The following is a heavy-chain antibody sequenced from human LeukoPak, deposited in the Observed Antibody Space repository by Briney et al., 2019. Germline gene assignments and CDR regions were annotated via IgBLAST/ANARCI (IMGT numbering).Heavy chain of an antibody. V-gene: IGHV3-23*01. CDR1: GFTFSSYA. Sequence: PGGSLRLSCAASGFTFSSYAISWVRQAPGKGLEWVSAISGSGGSTYYADSVKGRFTISRDNSKNTLYLQMNSLRAEDTAVYYCARVLGYCSGGSCYPDAFDIWGQGKMVTVSS. CDR3: ARVLGYCSGGSCYPDAFDI. D-gene: IGHD2-15*01. CDR2: ISGSGGST. J-gene: IGHJ3*02.